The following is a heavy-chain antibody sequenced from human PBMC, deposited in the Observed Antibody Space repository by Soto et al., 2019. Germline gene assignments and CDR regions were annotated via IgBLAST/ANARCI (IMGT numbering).Heavy chain of an antibody. D-gene: IGHD2-15*01. V-gene: IGHV1-3*01. CDR2: INAGNGNT. Sequence: ASVKVSCKASGYTFTSYAMHWVRQAPGQRLEWMGWINAGNGNTKYSQKFQGRVTITRDTSASTAYMELSSLRSEDTAVYYCARDHITTHCSGGSCYYMDVWGKGTTVTVSS. CDR1: GYTFTSYA. J-gene: IGHJ6*03. CDR3: ARDHITTHCSGGSCYYMDV.